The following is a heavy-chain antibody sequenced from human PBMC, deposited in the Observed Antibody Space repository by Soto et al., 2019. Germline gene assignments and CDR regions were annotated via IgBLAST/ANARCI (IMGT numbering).Heavy chain of an antibody. J-gene: IGHJ5*02. Sequence: EALSVTCTDAGGCISGYYWSWIRQPPGKGLEWIGYIYYTGNTIYNPSLNSRVTMSVDTSKNQFSLHLNYVTAADTAVYYCARGGASSKWLDPWGQGTLVTVSS. V-gene: IGHV4-59*01. CDR3: ARGGASSKWLDP. CDR1: GGCISGYY. D-gene: IGHD3-10*01. CDR2: IYYTGNT.